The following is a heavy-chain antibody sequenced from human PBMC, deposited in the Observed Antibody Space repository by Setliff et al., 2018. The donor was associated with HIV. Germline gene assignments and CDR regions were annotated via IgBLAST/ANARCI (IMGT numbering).Heavy chain of an antibody. CDR2: INAGNGNT. D-gene: IGHD6-19*01. Sequence: ASVKVSCKASGYTFSSYAMHWVRQAPGQRLEWMGWINAGNGNTKYSQKFQGRVTITRDTSASTAYMELSSLRSEDTAVYYCARSRSGWSSPFDYWGQGTLVTVSS. V-gene: IGHV1-3*01. CDR3: ARSRSGWSSPFDY. CDR1: GYTFSSYA. J-gene: IGHJ4*02.